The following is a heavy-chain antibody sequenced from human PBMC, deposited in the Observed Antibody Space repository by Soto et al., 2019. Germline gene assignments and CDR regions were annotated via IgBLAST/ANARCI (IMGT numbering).Heavy chain of an antibody. J-gene: IGHJ5*02. Sequence: GASVKVSCKVSGDTLTELSMHWVRQAPGKGLEWMGGFDPEDGETIYAQKFQGRVTMTEDTSTDTAYMELSSLRSEDTAVYYCATGILKMYNWFEPWGQGTLVTVSS. CDR3: ATGILKMYNWFEP. V-gene: IGHV1-24*01. CDR1: GDTLTELS. CDR2: FDPEDGET.